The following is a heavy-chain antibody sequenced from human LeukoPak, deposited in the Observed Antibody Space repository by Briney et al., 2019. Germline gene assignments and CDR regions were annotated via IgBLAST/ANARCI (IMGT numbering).Heavy chain of an antibody. Sequence: SVKVSCKASGGTFSSYAISWVRQAPGQGLEWMGGIIPTFGTANYAQKFQGRVTITTDESTSTAYMELSSLRAEDTAVYYCAKGALSSWYYNWFDPWGQGTLVTVSS. D-gene: IGHD6-13*01. V-gene: IGHV1-69*05. CDR2: IIPTFGTA. J-gene: IGHJ5*02. CDR3: AKGALSSWYYNWFDP. CDR1: GGTFSSYA.